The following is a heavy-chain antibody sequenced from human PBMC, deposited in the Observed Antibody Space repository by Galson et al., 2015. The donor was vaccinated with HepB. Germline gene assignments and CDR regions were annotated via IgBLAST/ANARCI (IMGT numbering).Heavy chain of an antibody. V-gene: IGHV4-34*01. CDR3: GAAYCGGDCYRWVSWRYYFDY. D-gene: IGHD2-21*01. J-gene: IGHJ4*02. Sequence: SETLSLTCAVYGGSFSGYYWSWIRQPPGKGLEWIGEINHSGSTNYNPSLKSRVTISIDTSKNQFSLKLSSVTAADTAVYYCGAAYCGGDCYRWVSWRYYFDYWGQGTLVTVSS. CDR2: INHSGST. CDR1: GGSFSGYY.